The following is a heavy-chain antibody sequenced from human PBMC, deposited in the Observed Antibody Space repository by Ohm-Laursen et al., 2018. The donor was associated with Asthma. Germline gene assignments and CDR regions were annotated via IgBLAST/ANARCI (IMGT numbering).Heavy chain of an antibody. CDR1: GFTFSNYA. CDR3: ARDWGEQHLVYYYYTMDV. Sequence: SLRLSCAASGFTFSNYAMSWVRQAPGKGLEWVSAISGSGASTYYADSVKGRFTISRDNSKNTLYLQMNSLRAEDTAVYFCARDWGEQHLVYYYYTMDVWGQRKTVTVSS. D-gene: IGHD3-16*01. V-gene: IGHV3-23*01. CDR2: ISGSGAST. J-gene: IGHJ6*02.